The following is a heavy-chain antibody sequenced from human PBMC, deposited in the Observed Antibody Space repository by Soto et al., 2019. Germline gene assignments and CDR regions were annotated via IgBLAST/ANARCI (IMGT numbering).Heavy chain of an antibody. CDR1: GFTFSNAW. Sequence: PGGSLRLSCSASGFTFSNAWMNWVRQAPGKGLEWVGRIKSKTDGGTTDYAAPVKGRFTISRDDSKNTLYLQMNSLKTEDTAVYYCTTLPGYYDSSGYYDYWGQGTLVTVSS. CDR3: TTLPGYYDSSGYYDY. CDR2: IKSKTDGGTT. J-gene: IGHJ4*02. V-gene: IGHV3-15*07. D-gene: IGHD3-22*01.